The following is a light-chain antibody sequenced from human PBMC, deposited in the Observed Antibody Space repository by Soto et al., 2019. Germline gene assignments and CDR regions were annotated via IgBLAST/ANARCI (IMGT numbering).Light chain of an antibody. CDR1: SSNIGSNY. CDR3: AAWDDSLSAVV. CDR2: RNN. V-gene: IGLV1-47*01. J-gene: IGLJ2*01. Sequence: QTVVTQPPSGSGTPGQRVTISCSGSSSNIGSNYVYWYQQLPGTAPKLLIYRNNQRPSGVPDRFSGSKSGTSASLAISGLRSEDEADYYCAAWDDSLSAVVFGGGTKVTVL.